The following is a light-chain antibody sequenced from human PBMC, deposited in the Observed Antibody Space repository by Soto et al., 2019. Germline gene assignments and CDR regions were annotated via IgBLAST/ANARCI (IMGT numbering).Light chain of an antibody. CDR1: QSVPSSY. V-gene: IGKV3-20*01. CDR3: HQFAYSPFT. Sequence: DIVLTQSPGALSLSPGERVTLSCRASQSVPSSYLTWYQQKPGQAPRLLIYGASSRATGIPDRFSGSGSGTVFTLTISRLEPGDFAVYYCHQFAYSPFTFGPGTTVEIK. CDR2: GAS. J-gene: IGKJ3*01.